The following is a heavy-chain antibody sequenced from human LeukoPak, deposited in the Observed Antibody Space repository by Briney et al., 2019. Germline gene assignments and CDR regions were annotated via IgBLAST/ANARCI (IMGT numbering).Heavy chain of an antibody. D-gene: IGHD2-8*02. Sequence: GGSLRLSCAASGFIFSSYSMIWVRQAPGKGLEWVSYISSSRSAIYYADSVKGRFTISRDNAKNSLYLQINSPRDEDTAVYYCARDTGERPGDYWGQGTLVTVSS. CDR3: ARDTGERPGDY. V-gene: IGHV3-48*02. J-gene: IGHJ4*02. CDR1: GFIFSSYS. CDR2: ISSSRSAI.